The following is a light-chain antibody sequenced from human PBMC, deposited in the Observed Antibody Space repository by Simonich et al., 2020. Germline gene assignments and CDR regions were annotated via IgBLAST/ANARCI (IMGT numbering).Light chain of an antibody. CDR3: QQYYSTPLT. CDR1: QSVSSN. Sequence: EIVMTQSPATLSVSPGERATLSCRASQSVSSNLAWYQQKPGQAPRLLIYGASTRATGIPARFRGSGSGTDFTLTSSSLQAEDVAVYYCQQYYSTPLTFGGGTKVEIK. V-gene: IGKV3-15*01. CDR2: GAS. J-gene: IGKJ4*01.